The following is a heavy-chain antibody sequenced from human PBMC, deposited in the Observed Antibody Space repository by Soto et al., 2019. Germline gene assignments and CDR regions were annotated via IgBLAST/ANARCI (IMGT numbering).Heavy chain of an antibody. CDR3: ARDSEYSSSSSDFDY. CDR2: IKQDGSEK. Sequence: GGPLRLSCAASGFTFSSYWMSWVRQAPGKGLEWVANIKQDGSEKYYVDSVKGRFTISRDNAKNSLYLQMNSLRAEDTAVYYCARDSEYSSSSSDFDYWGQGTLVTVSS. CDR1: GFTFSSYW. D-gene: IGHD6-6*01. V-gene: IGHV3-7*05. J-gene: IGHJ4*02.